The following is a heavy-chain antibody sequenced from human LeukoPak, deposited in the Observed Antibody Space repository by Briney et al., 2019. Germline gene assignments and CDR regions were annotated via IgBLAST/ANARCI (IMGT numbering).Heavy chain of an antibody. D-gene: IGHD1-1*01. CDR2: VFHSGNT. CDR1: GGSISSSLYH. CDR3: ARQIVGTSWNYYYSYIDV. J-gene: IGHJ6*03. Sequence: PSETLSLTCTVSGGSISSSLYHWVWLRHPPGKALEWIGNVFHSGNTYSSPSLQSRVAFSVDTSKNQFSLKLTSVTATDTAVYYCARQIVGTSWNYYYSYIDVWGKGTSVSVSS. V-gene: IGHV4-39*01.